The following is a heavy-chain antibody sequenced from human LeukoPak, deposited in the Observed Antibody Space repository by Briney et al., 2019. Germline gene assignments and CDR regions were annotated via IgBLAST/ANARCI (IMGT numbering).Heavy chain of an antibody. V-gene: IGHV4-34*01. D-gene: IGHD3-3*01. J-gene: IGHJ5*02. CDR3: AREKFLGRLTRVLDT. CDR1: NGSFTEYS. Sequence: PSETLSLTCVVNNGSFTEYSWSWIRQPPGKGLEWIGEVYHSGSTNYNPSLKSRLSISADMSKKQFSLKLNSVTAADTAVYYCAREKFLGRLTRVLDTWGQGTLVTVSS. CDR2: VYHSGST.